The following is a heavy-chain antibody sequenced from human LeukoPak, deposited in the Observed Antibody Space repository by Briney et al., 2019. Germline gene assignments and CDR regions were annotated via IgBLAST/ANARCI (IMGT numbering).Heavy chain of an antibody. D-gene: IGHD1-26*01. CDR1: GGTFSSYA. Sequence: SVKVSCKASGGTFSSYAISWVRQAPGQGLEWMGRIIPILGIANYAQKFQGRVTITADKSTSTAYMELSSLRSEDTAVYYCARDPSIVGATKGLDYWGQGTLVTVSS. CDR3: ARDPSIVGATKGLDY. CDR2: IIPILGIA. J-gene: IGHJ4*02. V-gene: IGHV1-69*04.